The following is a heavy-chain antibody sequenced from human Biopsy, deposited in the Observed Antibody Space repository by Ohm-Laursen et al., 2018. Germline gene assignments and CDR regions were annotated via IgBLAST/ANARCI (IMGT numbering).Heavy chain of an antibody. CDR3: ARGSNWNDWSFDY. CDR2: MYYSGNT. Sequence: GTLSLTCNVSGGSISNLYWSWIRQPPGKGLEWIGYMYYSGNTNYNPSLKSRVTISVDTSKNQFSLKLNSVTAADTAVYYCARGSNWNDWSFDYWGQGTVVTVPS. J-gene: IGHJ4*02. CDR1: GGSISNLY. D-gene: IGHD1-1*01. V-gene: IGHV4-59*11.